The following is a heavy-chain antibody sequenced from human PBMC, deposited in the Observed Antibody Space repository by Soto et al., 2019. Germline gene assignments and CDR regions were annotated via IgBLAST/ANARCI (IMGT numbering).Heavy chain of an antibody. CDR2: ISSSSSTI. D-gene: IGHD4-17*01. J-gene: IGHJ3*02. V-gene: IGHV3-48*01. CDR1: GFTFSSYS. Sequence: GPLRLSCAASGFTFSSYSMNWVRQAPGKGLEWVSYISSSSSTIYYADSVKGRFTISRDNAKNSLYLQMNSLRAEDTAVYYCARACLYGDYSLRCAFDIWGQGTMVTVSS. CDR3: ARACLYGDYSLRCAFDI.